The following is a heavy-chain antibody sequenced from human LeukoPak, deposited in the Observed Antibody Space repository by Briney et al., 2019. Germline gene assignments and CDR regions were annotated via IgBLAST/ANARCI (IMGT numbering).Heavy chain of an antibody. CDR2: TQDDGSKN. D-gene: IGHD2-15*01. V-gene: IGHV3-30*02. J-gene: IGHJ4*02. CDR3: ANGDCRGGRCSSGAY. CDR1: GINFRNYG. Sequence: GGSLTLSCAAAGINFRNYGMHWVRQAPGKGLEWGAYTQDDGSKNWYGDSVKGRFTISRDNSKSTLYLQMNSLRGEDTAVYYCANGDCRGGRCSSGAYWGQGTLVTVSS.